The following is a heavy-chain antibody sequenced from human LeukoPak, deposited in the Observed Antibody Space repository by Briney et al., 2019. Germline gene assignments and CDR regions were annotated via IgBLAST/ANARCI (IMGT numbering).Heavy chain of an antibody. J-gene: IGHJ6*02. V-gene: IGHV4-34*01. CDR3: ARGLPLYYDFWSGYRGTTKYYYGMDV. CDR2: INHSGST. CDR1: GGSFSGYY. D-gene: IGHD3-3*01. Sequence: PSETLSLTCAVYGGSFSGYYWSWIRQPPGKGLEWIGEINHSGSTNYNPSLKSRVTISVDTSKNQFSLKLSSVTAADTAVYYCARGLPLYYDFWSGYRGTTKYYYGMDVWGQGTTVTVSS.